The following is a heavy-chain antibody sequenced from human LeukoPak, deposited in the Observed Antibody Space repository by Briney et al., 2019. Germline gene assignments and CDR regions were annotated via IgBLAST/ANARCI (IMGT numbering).Heavy chain of an antibody. CDR3: ARDLRYDSSGWAFDY. CDR1: GGSISSSSYY. D-gene: IGHD3-22*01. V-gene: IGHV4-39*07. J-gene: IGHJ4*02. CDR2: IYYSGST. Sequence: PSETLSLTCTVSGGSISSSSYYWGWIRQPPGKGLEWIGSIYYSGSTYYNPSLKSRVTISVDTSKNQFSLDLRSVTAADTAVYYCARDLRYDSSGWAFDYWGQGTLVTVSS.